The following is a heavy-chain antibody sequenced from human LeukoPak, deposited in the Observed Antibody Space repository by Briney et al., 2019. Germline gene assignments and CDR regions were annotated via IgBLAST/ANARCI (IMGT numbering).Heavy chain of an antibody. Sequence: SETLSLTCTVSGGSMSSSSYYWGWIRQSPGKGLEWIGSIYYSGANHYNPSLKSRVTMSVDTSKNQFSVKLTSVTATDTAVYYCVRVRGYWLVRGYLDYWGQGTLVTVSS. CDR2: IYYSGAN. V-gene: IGHV4-39*02. CDR1: GGSMSSSSYY. J-gene: IGHJ4*02. CDR3: VRVRGYWLVRGYLDY. D-gene: IGHD6-19*01.